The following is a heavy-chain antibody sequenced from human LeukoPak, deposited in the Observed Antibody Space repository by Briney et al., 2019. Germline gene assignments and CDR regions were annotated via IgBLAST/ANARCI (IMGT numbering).Heavy chain of an antibody. D-gene: IGHD1-7*01. V-gene: IGHV3-7*05. Sequence: GGSLRLSCAASGFTFSTYLMTWLRQAPGKGLEWVANIKKDGSEKYYVDSVRGRFTISRDNAKNSLYLQMNSLRAEDTAVYYCAREMGWNYGDYWGQGTLVTVSS. CDR1: GFTFSTYL. J-gene: IGHJ4*02. CDR2: IKKDGSEK. CDR3: AREMGWNYGDY.